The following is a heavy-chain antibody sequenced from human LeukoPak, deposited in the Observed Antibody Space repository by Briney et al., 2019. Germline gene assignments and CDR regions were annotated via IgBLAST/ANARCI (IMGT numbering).Heavy chain of an antibody. Sequence: SETLSLTCTVSGGSISSSSYYWGWIRQPPGKGLEWIGSIYYSGSTYYNPSLKSRVTISVDTSKNQFSLKLSSVTAADTAVYYCARWYYYGSGKFDPWGQGTLDTVSS. J-gene: IGHJ5*02. CDR1: GGSISSSSYY. V-gene: IGHV4-39*01. CDR3: ARWYYYGSGKFDP. CDR2: IYYSGST. D-gene: IGHD3-10*01.